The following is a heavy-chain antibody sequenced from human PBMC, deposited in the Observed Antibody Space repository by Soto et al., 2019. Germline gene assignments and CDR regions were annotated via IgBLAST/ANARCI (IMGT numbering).Heavy chain of an antibody. J-gene: IGHJ4*02. CDR3: ARDGYDGSGSPYPAY. Sequence: PSEPLSLTCSVSGGSMIEYFWSWIRQSPGKGLEWIGYIYYLGSTDYNPSLKSRVTISVDTSKRQFSLRLTSVTAADTAVYYCARDGYDGSGSPYPAYWGPGTQVTVSS. D-gene: IGHD3-10*01. CDR1: GGSMIEYF. V-gene: IGHV4-59*01. CDR2: IYYLGST.